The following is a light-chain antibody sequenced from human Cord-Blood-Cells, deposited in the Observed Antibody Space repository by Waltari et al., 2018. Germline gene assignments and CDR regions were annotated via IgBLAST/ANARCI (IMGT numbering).Light chain of an antibody. CDR2: EVS. CDR1: SSDVGGCNY. V-gene: IGLV2-8*01. CDR3: SSYAGSNNYV. Sequence: QSALTQPPSASGSPGQPVTISCPGTSSDVGGCNYVPWYQQNPGKAPKLMIYEVSKRPSGVPDRFSGSKSGNTASLTVSGLQAEDGADYYCSSYAGSNNYVFGTGTKVTVL. J-gene: IGLJ1*01.